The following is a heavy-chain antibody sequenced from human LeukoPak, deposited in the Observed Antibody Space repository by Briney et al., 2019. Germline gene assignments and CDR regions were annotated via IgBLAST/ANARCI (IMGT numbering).Heavy chain of an antibody. Sequence: GRSLRLSCAASGFTFSSYGMHWVRQAPGKGLEWVAVISYDGSNKYYADSVKGRFTISRDNSKNTLYLQMNSLRAEDTAVYYCAKGRSGSYILDYWGQGTLVTVSS. V-gene: IGHV3-30*18. CDR2: ISYDGSNK. D-gene: IGHD3-10*01. CDR1: GFTFSSYG. J-gene: IGHJ4*02. CDR3: AKGRSGSYILDY.